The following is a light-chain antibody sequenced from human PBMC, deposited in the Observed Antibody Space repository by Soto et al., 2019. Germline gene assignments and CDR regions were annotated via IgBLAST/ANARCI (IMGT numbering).Light chain of an antibody. V-gene: IGKV3-15*01. J-gene: IGKJ5*01. CDR3: QQYNNWPPVT. CDR1: QSVSSN. CDR2: GAS. Sequence: EIVMTQSPATLSVSPGGRTTISCRASQSVSSNLAWYQQKPGQAPRLLIYGASTRATGIPARFSGSGSGTEFTLTISSLQSEDFAVYYCQQYNNWPPVTFGQGTRLEIK.